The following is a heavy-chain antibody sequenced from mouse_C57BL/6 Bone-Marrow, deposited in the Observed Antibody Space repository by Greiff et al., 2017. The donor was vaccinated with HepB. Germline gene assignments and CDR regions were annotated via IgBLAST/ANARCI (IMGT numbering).Heavy chain of an antibody. CDR2: ISNGGGST. CDR1: GFTFSDYY. J-gene: IGHJ4*01. D-gene: IGHD2-3*01. Sequence: EVQVVESGGGLVQPGGSLKLSCAASGFTFSDYYMYWVRQTPEKRLEWVAYISNGGGSTYYPDTVKGRFTISRDNAKNTLYLQMSRLKSEDTAMYYCARDGYYVGYYAMDYWGQGTSVTVSS. V-gene: IGHV5-12*01. CDR3: ARDGYYVGYYAMDY.